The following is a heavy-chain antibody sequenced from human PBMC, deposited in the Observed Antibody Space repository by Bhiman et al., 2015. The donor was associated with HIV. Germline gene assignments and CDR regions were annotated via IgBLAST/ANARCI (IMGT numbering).Heavy chain of an antibody. CDR2: ISSSSSII. V-gene: IGHV3-21*05. D-gene: IGHD1-26*01. CDR3: ARALGGSYHTSYFDY. CDR1: GFTFSSYS. Sequence: EVQLVESGGGLVKPGGSLRLSCAASGFTFSSYSMNWVRQAPGKGLKWVSYISSSSSIIYYADSVKGRFTISRDNAKNSLYLQMNSLRAEDTAVYYCARALGGSYHTSYFDYWGQGNLVTVSS. J-gene: IGHJ4*02.